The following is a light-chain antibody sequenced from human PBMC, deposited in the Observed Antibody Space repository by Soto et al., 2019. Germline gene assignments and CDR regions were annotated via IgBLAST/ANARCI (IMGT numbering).Light chain of an antibody. J-gene: IGLJ2*01. CDR3: AAWDAGVSGPA. CDR1: SSNIGSKY. V-gene: IGLV1-47*01. Sequence: QAVVTQPPSASGTPGQRVTISCSGSSSNIGSKYVYWYQQLPGTAPKLLMYRNNQRPSGVPDRFSGSKSGTSASLAISGLRSEDEADYYCAAWDAGVSGPAFGGGTKLTFL. CDR2: RNN.